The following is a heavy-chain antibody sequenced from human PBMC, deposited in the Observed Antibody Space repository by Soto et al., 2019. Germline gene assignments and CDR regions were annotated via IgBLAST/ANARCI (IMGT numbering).Heavy chain of an antibody. V-gene: IGHV1-69*01. Sequence: QVQLVQSGAEVKKPGSSVKVSCKASGGTFSSYAISWVRQAPGQGLEWMGGIIPILGTANYAQKFQGRVTMTTDETTTTAYMELSSLRSEDPAVYYCARDALTGECALPSYGMDVWGQGTTVTVSS. CDR1: GGTFSSYA. J-gene: IGHJ6*02. D-gene: IGHD1-1*01. CDR2: IIPILGTA. CDR3: ARDALTGECALPSYGMDV.